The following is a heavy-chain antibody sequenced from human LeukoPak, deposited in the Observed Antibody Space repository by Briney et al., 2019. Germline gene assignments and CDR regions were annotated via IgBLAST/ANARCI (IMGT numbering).Heavy chain of an antibody. D-gene: IGHD3-10*01. CDR1: GGSISSYY. CDR2: IYYSGST. Sequence: SETLSLTCTVSGGSISSYYWSWIRQPPGKGLEWIGYIYYSGSTNYNPSLKSRVTISVDTSKNQFSLKLSSVTAADTAVYYCVRGLWFGEFNWFNPWGQGTLVTVSS. V-gene: IGHV4-59*01. CDR3: VRGLWFGEFNWFNP. J-gene: IGHJ5*02.